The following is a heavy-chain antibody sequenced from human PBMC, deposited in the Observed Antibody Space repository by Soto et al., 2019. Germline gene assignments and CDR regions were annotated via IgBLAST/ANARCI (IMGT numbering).Heavy chain of an antibody. Sequence: EVQLVESGGGLVKPGGSLRLSCAASGFTFSSYSMNWVRQAPGKGLEWVSSISSSSSYIYYADSVKGRFTISRDNAKNSLYLQMNSLRAEDTAVYYCASGTVTTYYFDYWGQGTLFTVSS. CDR3: ASGTVTTYYFDY. CDR2: ISSSSSYI. V-gene: IGHV3-21*01. J-gene: IGHJ4*02. D-gene: IGHD4-17*01. CDR1: GFTFSSYS.